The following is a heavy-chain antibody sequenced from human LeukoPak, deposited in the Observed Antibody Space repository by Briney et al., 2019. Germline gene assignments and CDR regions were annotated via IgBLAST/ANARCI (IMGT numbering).Heavy chain of an antibody. J-gene: IGHJ4*02. Sequence: SETLSLTCAVYGGSFSGYYWSWIRQPPGKGLEWIGEINHSGSTNYNPSLKSRVTISVDTSKNQFSLKLSSVTAADTAVYYCAREDIVATVFDYWGQGTLVTVSS. CDR2: INHSGST. CDR3: AREDIVATVFDY. V-gene: IGHV4-34*01. CDR1: GGSFSGYY. D-gene: IGHD5-12*01.